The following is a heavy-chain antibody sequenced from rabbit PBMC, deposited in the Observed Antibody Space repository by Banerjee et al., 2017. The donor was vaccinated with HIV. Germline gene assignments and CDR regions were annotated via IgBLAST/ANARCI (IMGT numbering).Heavy chain of an antibody. CDR1: GFSFSKSYC. CDR2: VNTGSGST. D-gene: IGHD8-1*01. Sequence: QEQLEESGGDLVKPGASLTLTCTASGFSFSKSYCMCWVRQAPGKGLEWLGCVNTGSGSTWYANWAKGRFTISKTSSTAVTLQMTSLTAADTATYFCARAGSFDYIYFYLWGPGTLVTVS. CDR3: ARAGSFDYIYFYL. V-gene: IGHV1S45*01. J-gene: IGHJ4*01.